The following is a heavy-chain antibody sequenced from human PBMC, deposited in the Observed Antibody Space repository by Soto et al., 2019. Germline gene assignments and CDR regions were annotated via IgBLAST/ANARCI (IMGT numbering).Heavy chain of an antibody. CDR1: GYTFTGYY. CDR3: AKDWVGGSNNYQLDY. Sequence: ASVKVSCKASGYTFTGYYMHWVRQAPGQGLEWMGWINPNSGGTNYAQKFQGRVTMTRDTSISTAYMELSGLRVEDTAIYYCAKDWVGGSNNYQLDYWGQGTAVTVSS. J-gene: IGHJ4*02. V-gene: IGHV1-2*02. CDR2: INPNSGGT. D-gene: IGHD1-26*01.